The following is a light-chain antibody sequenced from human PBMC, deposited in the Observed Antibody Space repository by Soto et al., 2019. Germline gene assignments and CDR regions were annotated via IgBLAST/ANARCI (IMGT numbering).Light chain of an antibody. V-gene: IGLV4-69*01. CDR3: QTWGTGILV. Sequence: QLVLTQSPSASASLGASVKLTCTLSRGHSSYAIAWHQQQPEKGPRYLMKLNSDGRHSKGDGIPDRFSGSSSGTERYLTISSLQSEDEADYYCQTWGTGILVFGGGTKLTVL. CDR2: LNSDGRH. CDR1: RGHSSYA. J-gene: IGLJ2*01.